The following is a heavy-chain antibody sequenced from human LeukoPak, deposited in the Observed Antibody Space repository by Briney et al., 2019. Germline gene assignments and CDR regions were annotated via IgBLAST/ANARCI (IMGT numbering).Heavy chain of an antibody. CDR1: GFSVNENY. V-gene: IGHV3-53*01. J-gene: IGHJ4*02. CDR2: MFPDGRT. D-gene: IGHD4-17*01. CDR3: ARANPVYGDYDY. Sequence: SGGSLRLSCAVSGFSVNENYMSWVRQAPGKGLQWVSVMFPDGRTYYADSVKGRFTISRDLARNTLLLQMHSLRADDTAVHYCARANPVYGDYDYWGQGTLVTVSS.